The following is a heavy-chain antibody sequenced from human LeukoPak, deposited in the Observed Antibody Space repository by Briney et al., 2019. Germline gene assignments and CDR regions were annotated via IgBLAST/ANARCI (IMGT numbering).Heavy chain of an antibody. J-gene: IGHJ2*01. CDR3: ARGPAIVVVPAAIVGNSGWYFDL. V-gene: IGHV1-69*01. D-gene: IGHD2-2*02. CDR1: GGTFSSCA. Sequence: SVKVSCKASGGTFSSCAISWVRQAPGQGLEWMGGIIPIFGTANYAQKFQGRVTITADESTSTAYMELSSLRSEDTAVYYCARGPAIVVVPAAIVGNSGWYFDLWGQGTLVTVSS. CDR2: IIPIFGTA.